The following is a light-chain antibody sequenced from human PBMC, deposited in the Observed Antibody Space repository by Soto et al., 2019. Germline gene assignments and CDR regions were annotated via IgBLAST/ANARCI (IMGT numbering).Light chain of an antibody. V-gene: IGLV1-40*01. CDR3: HSYDSSVSGVV. CDR2: GNS. J-gene: IGLJ2*01. CDR1: SSNSGAGFD. Sequence: QPVLTQPPSVSGAPGQRVTISCTGSSSNSGAGFDVHWYQQLPGTAPKILIYGNSNRPSGVPDRFSGSKSGTSASLAITGLQAEDEADYYCHSYDSSVSGVVFGGGTKLTVL.